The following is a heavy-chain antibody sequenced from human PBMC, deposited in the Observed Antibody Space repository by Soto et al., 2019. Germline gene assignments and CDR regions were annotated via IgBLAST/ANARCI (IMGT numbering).Heavy chain of an antibody. CDR2: ISAYNGNT. CDR1: GYTFTSYG. Sequence: ASVKVSCKASGYTFTSYGISWVRQAPGQGLEWMGWISAYNGNTNYAQKLQGRVTITADESTSTAYMELSSLRSEDTAVYYCARDRLREDPSYYYYGMDVWGQGTTVTVSS. CDR3: ARDRLREDPSYYYYGMDV. D-gene: IGHD6-6*01. J-gene: IGHJ6*02. V-gene: IGHV1-18*01.